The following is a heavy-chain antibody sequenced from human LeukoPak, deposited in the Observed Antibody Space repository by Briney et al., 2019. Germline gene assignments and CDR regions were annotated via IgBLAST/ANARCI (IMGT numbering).Heavy chain of an antibody. CDR2: IRGSGGST. CDR1: GFIFSNYA. D-gene: IGHD2-21*02. Sequence: GGSLRLSCAASGFIFSNYALMWLRQSPGKGLEWVSAIRGSGGSTYYADSVKGRFTISRDNSKNTLYLQMNSLRAEDTAVYYCASDRIVVVTDWGQGTLVTVSS. CDR3: ASDRIVVVTD. J-gene: IGHJ4*02. V-gene: IGHV3-23*01.